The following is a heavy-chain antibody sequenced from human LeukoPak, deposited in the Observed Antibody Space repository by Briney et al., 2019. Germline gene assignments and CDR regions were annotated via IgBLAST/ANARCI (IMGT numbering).Heavy chain of an antibody. V-gene: IGHV3-74*01. Sequence: GGSLRLSCSGSGFTLSSNWMHWVHQAPGKGLVWVARFYSDRGRSTYADSVNGRFTISRDNAKNTQYLQMNSMRAEETAVYCCARGIFTGYRSSWSWGGLDYWGQGTLVTVSS. CDR1: GFTLSSNW. CDR2: FYSDRGRS. D-gene: IGHD6-13*01. J-gene: IGHJ4*02. CDR3: ARGIFTGYRSSWSWGGLDY.